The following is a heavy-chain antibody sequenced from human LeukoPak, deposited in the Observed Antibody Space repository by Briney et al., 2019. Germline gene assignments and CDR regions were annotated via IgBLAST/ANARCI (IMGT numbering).Heavy chain of an antibody. CDR2: ISRSGSYI. J-gene: IGHJ4*02. CDR1: GFTFSSNN. V-gene: IGHV3-21*01. D-gene: IGHD6-6*01. CDR3: ARDTKGQLAPGSTFDY. Sequence: GGSLRLSCAASGFTFSSNNMNWVRQAPGKGLEWVSSISRSGSYIYYTDSAKGRFTISRDNARNSLYLQMNSLRAEDTAVYYCARDTKGQLAPGSTFDYWGQGTLVTVSS.